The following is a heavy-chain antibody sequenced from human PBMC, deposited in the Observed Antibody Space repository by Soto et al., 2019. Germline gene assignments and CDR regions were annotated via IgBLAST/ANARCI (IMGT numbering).Heavy chain of an antibody. V-gene: IGHV3-73*01. CDR1: GFTFSGSA. CDR3: TRPTYYYDSSGSTDAFDI. D-gene: IGHD3-22*01. Sequence: GGSLRLSCAASGFTFSGSAMHWVRQASGKGLKWVGRIRSKANSYATAYAASVKGRFTISRDDSKNTAYLQMNSLKTEDTAVYYCTRPTYYYDSSGSTDAFDIWGQGTMVTVSS. CDR2: IRSKANSYAT. J-gene: IGHJ3*02.